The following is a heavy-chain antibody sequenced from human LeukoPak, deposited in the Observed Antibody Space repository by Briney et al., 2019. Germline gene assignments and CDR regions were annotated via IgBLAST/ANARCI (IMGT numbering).Heavy chain of an antibody. CDR1: GYTFTSYY. J-gene: IGHJ5*02. Sequence: GASVKVSCKAPGYTFTSYYMHWVRQAPGQGLEWMGIINPSGGSTSYAQKFQGRATMTRDTSTSTVYMELSSLRSEDTAVYYCAREFRYCSSTSCYIVDPWGQGTLVTVSS. V-gene: IGHV1-46*01. CDR3: AREFRYCSSTSCYIVDP. CDR2: INPSGGST. D-gene: IGHD2-2*02.